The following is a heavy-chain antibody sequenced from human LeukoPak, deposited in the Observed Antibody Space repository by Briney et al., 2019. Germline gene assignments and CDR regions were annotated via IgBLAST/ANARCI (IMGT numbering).Heavy chain of an antibody. CDR2: INSDGSST. V-gene: IGHV3-74*01. CDR3: SGYRYYYYYMDV. CDR1: GFTFSSYW. D-gene: IGHD3-9*01. J-gene: IGHJ6*03. Sequence: GGSLRLSCAASGFTFSSYWMHWVRQAPGKGLVWVSRINSDGSSTSYADSVNGRFTISRDNAKNTLYLQMNSLRAEDTAVYYCSGYRYYYYYMDVWGKGTTVTVSS.